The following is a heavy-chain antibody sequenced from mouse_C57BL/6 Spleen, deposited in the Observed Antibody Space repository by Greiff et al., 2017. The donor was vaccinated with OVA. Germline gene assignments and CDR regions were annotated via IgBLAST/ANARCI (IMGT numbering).Heavy chain of an antibody. CDR3: APLYYDYDVGYFDV. D-gene: IGHD2-4*01. J-gene: IGHJ1*03. CDR1: GFTIKNTY. V-gene: IGHV14-3*01. CDR2: IDPANGNT. Sequence: VQLQQSVAELVRPGASVKLSCTASGFTIKNTYMHWVKQRPEQGLEWIGRIDPANGNTKYAPKFQGKATITADTSSNTAYLQLSSLTSEDTAIYYCAPLYYDYDVGYFDVWGTGTTVTVSS.